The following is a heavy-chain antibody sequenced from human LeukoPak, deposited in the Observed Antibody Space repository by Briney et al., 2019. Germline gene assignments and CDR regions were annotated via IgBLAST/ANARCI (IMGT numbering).Heavy chain of an antibody. CDR1: GFTFDDYA. CDR2: ISWNSGRI. D-gene: IGHD3-22*01. Sequence: GGSLRLSCAAPGFTFDDYAMHWVRQAPGKGLEWVSGISWNSGRIGYADSVKGRFTISRDNAKNSLYLQMNSLRAEDTALYYCARDPYYYDSSGYYYFDYWGQGTLVTVSS. J-gene: IGHJ4*02. CDR3: ARDPYYYDSSGYYYFDY. V-gene: IGHV3-9*01.